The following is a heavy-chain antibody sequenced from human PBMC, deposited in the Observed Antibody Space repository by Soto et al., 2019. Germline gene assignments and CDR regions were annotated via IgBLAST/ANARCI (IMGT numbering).Heavy chain of an antibody. D-gene: IGHD6-19*01. Sequence: SLRLSCAASGFTFDDYAMHWVRQAPGKGLEWVSGISWNSGSIGYADAVKGRFTISRDNAKNSLYLQMNSLRAEDTALYYCAKDIGSTVAGTNWFDPWGQGTLVTVSS. V-gene: IGHV3-9*01. J-gene: IGHJ5*02. CDR1: GFTFDDYA. CDR2: ISWNSGSI. CDR3: AKDIGSTVAGTNWFDP.